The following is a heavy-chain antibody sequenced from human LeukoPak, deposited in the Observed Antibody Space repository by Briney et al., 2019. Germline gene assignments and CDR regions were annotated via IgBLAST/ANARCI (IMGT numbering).Heavy chain of an antibody. CDR1: GGSISSGGYY. D-gene: IGHD2/OR15-2a*01. V-gene: IGHV4-31*03. CDR3: ASSKKNYYYGMDV. Sequence: PSETLSLTCTVSGGSISSGGYYWSWIRQHPGKGLEWIGYIYYSGSTYYNPSLKSRVTISVDTSKNQFSLKLSSVTAADTAVYYCASSKKNYYYGMDVWGQGTTVTVSS. CDR2: IYYSGST. J-gene: IGHJ6*02.